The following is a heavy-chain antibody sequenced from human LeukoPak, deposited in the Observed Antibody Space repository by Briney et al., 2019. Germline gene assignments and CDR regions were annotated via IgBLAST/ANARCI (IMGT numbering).Heavy chain of an antibody. V-gene: IGHV1-18*01. CDR1: GYTFTNYG. CDR2: ISAYNGNT. J-gene: IGHJ4*02. CDR3: ARGLPPRRNSDSSGYYSYYFDY. D-gene: IGHD3-22*01. Sequence: VASVKVSCKASGYTFTNYGATWVRQAPGQGLEWMGWISAYNGNTKHAQKVQGRVTMTTDTSTSTVYMELRSLRSDDTAVYYCARGLPPRRNSDSSGYYSYYFDYWGQGSLVTVSS.